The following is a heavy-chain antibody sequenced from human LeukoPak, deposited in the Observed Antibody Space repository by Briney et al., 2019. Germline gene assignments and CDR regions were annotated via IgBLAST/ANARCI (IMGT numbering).Heavy chain of an antibody. V-gene: IGHV4-31*03. Sequence: SETLSLTCTVSGGSISSGGYYWSWIRQHPGKGLEWIGYIYYSGSTYYNPSLKSRVTISVDTSKNQFSLKLSSVTAADTAVYYCVRNPNWGNWYFDLWGRGTLVTVSS. D-gene: IGHD7-27*01. CDR3: VRNPNWGNWYFDL. CDR2: IYYSGST. CDR1: GGSISSGGYY. J-gene: IGHJ2*01.